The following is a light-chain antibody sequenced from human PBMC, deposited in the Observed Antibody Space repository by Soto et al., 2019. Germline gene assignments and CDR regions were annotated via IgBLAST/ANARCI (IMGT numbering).Light chain of an antibody. CDR3: SSYTSSSTLWV. V-gene: IGLV2-14*01. CDR1: SSDVGGYNY. J-gene: IGLJ1*01. Sequence: QSVLTQPASVSGSPGQSITISCTGTSSDVGGYNYVSWYQQHPGKAPKLMIYDVSNRPSGVSNRFSGSKSGNTASLTISGLQAEDEVDYYCSSYTSSSTLWVFGTGTKVTVL. CDR2: DVS.